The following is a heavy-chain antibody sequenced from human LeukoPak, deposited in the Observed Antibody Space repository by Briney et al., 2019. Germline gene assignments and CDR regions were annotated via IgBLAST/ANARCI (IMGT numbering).Heavy chain of an antibody. J-gene: IGHJ5*02. CDR3: ARAELRLNWFDP. CDR2: ISAYNGNT. Sequence: ASVTVSCKASGYTFTSYGISWVRQAPGQGLEWMGWISAYNGNTNYAQKLQGRVTMTTDTSTSTAYMELRSLRSDDTAVYYCARAELRLNWFDPWGQGTLVTVSS. CDR1: GYTFTSYG. V-gene: IGHV1-18*01. D-gene: IGHD1-14*01.